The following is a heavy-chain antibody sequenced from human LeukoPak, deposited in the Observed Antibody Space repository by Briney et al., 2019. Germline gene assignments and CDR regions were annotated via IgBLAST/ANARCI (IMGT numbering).Heavy chain of an antibody. V-gene: IGHV3-33*01. D-gene: IGHD1-1*01. CDR3: ARVREQLEWYFYY. CDR2: AWYDGSKG. Sequence: GGSLRLSCAASGFTLSAYGMHWVRQAPGKGLEWVAAAWYDGSKGYYADSVKGRFTISRDNSKDTLDLQMNSLRAEDTAVYYCARVREQLEWYFYYWGQGTLVTVSS. J-gene: IGHJ4*02. CDR1: GFTLSAYG.